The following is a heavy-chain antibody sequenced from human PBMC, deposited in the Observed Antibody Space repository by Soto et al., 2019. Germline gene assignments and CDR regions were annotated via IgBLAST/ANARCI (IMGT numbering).Heavy chain of an antibody. CDR1: VVSISRYY. D-gene: IGHD1-1*01. J-gene: IGHJ4*02. V-gene: IGHV4-59*01. Sequence: SDSLSLTCTDTVVSISRYYSSSIRQPPWKGLEWIGYIYYSGSTNYNPSLKSRVTISVDTSKNQFSLKLSSVTAADTAVYYCASLAVRQTPVEDLDYWGRGTLVTVSS. CDR3: ASLAVRQTPVEDLDY. CDR2: IYYSGST.